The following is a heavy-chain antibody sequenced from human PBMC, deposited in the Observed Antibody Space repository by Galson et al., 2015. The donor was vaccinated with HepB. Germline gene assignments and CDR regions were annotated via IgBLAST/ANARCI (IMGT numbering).Heavy chain of an antibody. J-gene: IGHJ5*01. V-gene: IGHV3-15*01. CDR2: IKSKSDGETT. Sequence: SLRLSCAASGFTFSNDGMSWARQAPGKGLEWVGRIKSKSDGETTDYAAPVSGRFTITTDDSKNTLFMKLNSLKTEATDVYYCIARPRAMTYFVSWGPKTLVTVSS. CDR1: GFTFSNDG. CDR3: IARPRAMTYFVS.